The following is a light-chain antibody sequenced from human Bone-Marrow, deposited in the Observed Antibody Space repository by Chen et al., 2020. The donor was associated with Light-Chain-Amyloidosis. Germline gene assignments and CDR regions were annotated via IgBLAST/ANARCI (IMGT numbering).Light chain of an antibody. V-gene: IGKV1-5*03. Sequence: DIQMTQSPSTLSASVGDRVTIAYRASQSFSSWLAWYQQKPGKAPKLLIYKASSLASGVPSRFSCSGSDTEFTLTISHLQPDDFATYYCQQYYNYPYTFGQGTKLEIK. CDR2: KAS. CDR1: QSFSSW. CDR3: QQYYNYPYT. J-gene: IGKJ2*01.